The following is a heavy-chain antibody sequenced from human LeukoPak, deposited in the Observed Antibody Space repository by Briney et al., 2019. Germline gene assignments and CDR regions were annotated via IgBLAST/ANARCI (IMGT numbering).Heavy chain of an antibody. CDR1: GGSISSSGYY. J-gene: IGHJ5*02. CDR3: ARHEYSGSYYGLSWFDP. D-gene: IGHD1-26*01. V-gene: IGHV4-39*01. CDR2: IYYSGST. Sequence: PSETLSLTCTVSGGSISSSGYYWVWIRQPQGKGLEWIASIYYSGSTYYNPSLKSRVTISVDTSKNQLSLKLSSLTAADTAVYYCARHEYSGSYYGLSWFDPWGQGTLVTVSS.